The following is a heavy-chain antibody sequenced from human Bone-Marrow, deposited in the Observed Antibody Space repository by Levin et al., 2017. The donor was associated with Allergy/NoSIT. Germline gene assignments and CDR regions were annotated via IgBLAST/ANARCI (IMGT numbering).Heavy chain of an antibody. CDR3: ARVPPKQLAVSGGMDV. V-gene: IGHV3-30-3*01. D-gene: IGHD6-6*01. CDR2: ISYDGSNK. Sequence: PGGSLRLSCAASGFTFSSYAMHWVRQAPGKGLEWVAVISYDGSNKYYADSVKGRFTISRDNSKNTLYLQMNSLRAEDTAVYYCARVPPKQLAVSGGMDVWGQGTTVTVSS. J-gene: IGHJ6*02. CDR1: GFTFSSYA.